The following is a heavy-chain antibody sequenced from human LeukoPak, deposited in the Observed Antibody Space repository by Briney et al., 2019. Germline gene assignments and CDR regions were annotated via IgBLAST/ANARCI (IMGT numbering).Heavy chain of an antibody. CDR2: IYYSGST. CDR3: ARYPRSGWYHAFDI. Sequence: SETLSLTCTVSGGSISNYYWSWIRQPPGKGLEWIGYIYYSGSTNYNPSLKSRVTISVDTSKNQFSLKLSSVTAADTAVYYCARYPRSGWYHAFDIWGQGTMVAVSS. V-gene: IGHV4-59*01. J-gene: IGHJ3*02. D-gene: IGHD6-19*01. CDR1: GGSISNYY.